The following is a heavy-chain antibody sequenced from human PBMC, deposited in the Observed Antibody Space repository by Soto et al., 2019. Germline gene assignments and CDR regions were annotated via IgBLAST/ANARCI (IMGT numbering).Heavy chain of an antibody. CDR2: ISTTGSPI. CDR1: GFSFSSHN. J-gene: IGHJ4*02. Sequence: GGSLRLSCAASGFSFSSHNMNWVRQAPGKGLEWISYISTTGSPIYYADSVRGRFTISRDNAKNSLYLQMNSLRAEDTAVYYCASRYISWYDYWGQGTLVTVSS. V-gene: IGHV3-48*01. CDR3: ASRYISWYDY. D-gene: IGHD6-13*01.